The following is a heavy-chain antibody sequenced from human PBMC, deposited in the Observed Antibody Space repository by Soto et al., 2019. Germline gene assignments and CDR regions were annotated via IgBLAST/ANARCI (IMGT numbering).Heavy chain of an antibody. J-gene: IGHJ4*02. CDR3: ARWGSAVAGTGRSFDY. CDR2: INAGNGNT. V-gene: IGHV1-3*01. Sequence: ASVKVSCKASGNTVPNYAMHWVRQAPGQRLEWMGWINAGNGNTKYSQKFQGRVTITRDTSASTAYMELSSLRSEDTAVYYCARWGSAVAGTGRSFDYWGQGTLVTVSS. D-gene: IGHD6-19*01. CDR1: GNTVPNYA.